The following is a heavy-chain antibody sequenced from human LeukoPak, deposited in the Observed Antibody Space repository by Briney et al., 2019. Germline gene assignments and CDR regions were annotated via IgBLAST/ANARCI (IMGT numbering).Heavy chain of an antibody. D-gene: IGHD6-13*01. CDR1: GASISSPFW. CDR2: IYQSGSP. J-gene: IGHJ4*02. Sequence: SGTLSLTCAVSGASISSPFWWSWVRQTPGKGLEWIGEIYQSGSPNYNPSLKSRVTMSVDKSKNLVFLRLMSVTAADTAVYYCARVGHRKAAAGVFDYWGQGTLVTVSS. CDR3: ARVGHRKAAAGVFDY. V-gene: IGHV4-4*02.